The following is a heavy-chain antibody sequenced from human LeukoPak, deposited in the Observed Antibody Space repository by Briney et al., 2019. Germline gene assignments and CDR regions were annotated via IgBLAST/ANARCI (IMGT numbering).Heavy chain of an antibody. CDR2: ISGSGGST. D-gene: IGHD2-15*01. V-gene: IGHV3-23*01. J-gene: IGHJ4*02. Sequence: GGSLRLSCAASGFTFSNYAMSWVRQAPGKGLEWVSVISGSGGSTYYADSVKGRFTISRDNSKNTLFLQMNSLRAEDTAVYYCAKGILLVNDYWGQGTLVTVSS. CDR3: AKGILLVNDY. CDR1: GFTFSNYA.